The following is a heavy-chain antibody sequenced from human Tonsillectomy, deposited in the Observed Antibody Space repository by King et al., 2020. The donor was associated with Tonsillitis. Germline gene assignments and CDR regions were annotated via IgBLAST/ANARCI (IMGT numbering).Heavy chain of an antibody. Sequence: VQLVESGGVVVQPGGSLRLSCATSGFTFDDYTMHWVRQVPGKGLEWVSLISWDGDSTNYADSVKGRFTIARDNSKNSLYLQMNSLRTEDTALYYCAKDTFSRLVRGVLGFDPWGQGTLVTVSS. D-gene: IGHD3-10*01. CDR1: GFTFDDYT. J-gene: IGHJ5*02. CDR3: AKDTFSRLVRGVLGFDP. V-gene: IGHV3-43*01. CDR2: ISWDGDST.